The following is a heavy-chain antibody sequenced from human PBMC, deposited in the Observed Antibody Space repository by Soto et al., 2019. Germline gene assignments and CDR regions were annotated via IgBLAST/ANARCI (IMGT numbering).Heavy chain of an antibody. D-gene: IGHD5-18*01. V-gene: IGHV3-11*01. Sequence: PGGSLRLSCAASGFTFSDYYMSWILQAPGKGLEWVSYITSSDYTIYYADSVKGRFTISRYNAKNSLYLQMNSLRAEDTAVYYCARRDTTAMSTSFDYWGQGTLVTVSS. J-gene: IGHJ4*02. CDR3: ARRDTTAMSTSFDY. CDR2: ITSSDYTI. CDR1: GFTFSDYY.